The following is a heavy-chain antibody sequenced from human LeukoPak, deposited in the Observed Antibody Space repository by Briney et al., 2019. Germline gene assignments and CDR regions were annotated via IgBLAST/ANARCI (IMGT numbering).Heavy chain of an antibody. Sequence: PGGSLRLSCAASGFNVSGYGMHWVRQAPRKGLEYVSAMSSNGASTYYANSVKGRFTISRDNSKNTLYLHMGSLRAEDMAVYFCTRWLGAYDCWGQGALVTVSS. CDR3: TRWLGAYDC. D-gene: IGHD2-21*01. CDR2: MSSNGAST. V-gene: IGHV3-64*01. CDR1: GFNVSGYG. J-gene: IGHJ4*02.